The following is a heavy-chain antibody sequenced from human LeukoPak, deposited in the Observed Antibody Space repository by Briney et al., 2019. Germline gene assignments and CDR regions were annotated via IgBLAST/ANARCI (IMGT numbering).Heavy chain of an antibody. CDR3: AKSGLRFLEWLLPLDY. D-gene: IGHD3-3*01. CDR2: IWYDGSNK. V-gene: IGHV3-33*06. Sequence: GGSLRLSCAASGFTFSSYGMHWVRQAPGKGLEWVAVIWYDGSNKYYADSVKGRFTISRDNSKNTLYLQMNSLRAEDTAVYYCAKSGLRFLEWLLPLDYWGQGTLVTVSS. J-gene: IGHJ4*02. CDR1: GFTFSSYG.